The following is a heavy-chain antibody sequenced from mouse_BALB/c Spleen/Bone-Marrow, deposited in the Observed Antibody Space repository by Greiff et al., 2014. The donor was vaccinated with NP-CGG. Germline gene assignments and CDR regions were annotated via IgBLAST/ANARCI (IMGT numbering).Heavy chain of an antibody. CDR3: ARRTAYAMDY. CDR2: ISNGGGST. D-gene: IGHD1-2*01. J-gene: IGHJ4*01. CDR1: GFTFSDYY. V-gene: IGHV5-12*02. Sequence: VQLKHSGGGLVQPGGSLKLSCATSGFTFSDYYMYWVRQTPEKRLEWVAYISNGGGSTYYPDTVKGRFTISRDNAKNTLYLQMSRLKSEDTAMYYCARRTAYAMDYWGQGTSVTVSS.